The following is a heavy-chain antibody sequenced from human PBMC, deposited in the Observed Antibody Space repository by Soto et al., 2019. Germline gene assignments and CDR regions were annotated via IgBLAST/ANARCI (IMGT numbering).Heavy chain of an antibody. J-gene: IGHJ4*02. V-gene: IGHV1-69*01. D-gene: IGHD3-22*01. CDR3: ARDSLYDSSGFIRRGFFY. Sequence: QVQLVQSGAEVKKPGSSVKVSCKASGGTFSSYAISWVRQAPGQGLEWMGGSIPIFGTANYAQKFQGRFTITADESTSTAYMELSSLRSEDTAVYYCARDSLYDSSGFIRRGFFYWGQGTLVTVSS. CDR2: SIPIFGTA. CDR1: GGTFSSYA.